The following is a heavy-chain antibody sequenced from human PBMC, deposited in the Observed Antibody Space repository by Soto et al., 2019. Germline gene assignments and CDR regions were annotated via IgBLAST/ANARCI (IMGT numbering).Heavy chain of an antibody. Sequence: GSLRLSCAASGFTFSSYAMSWVRQAPGKGLEWVSAISGSGGSTYYADSVKGRFTISRDNSKNTLYLQMNSLRAEDTAVYYCAKDSRFLEWLDWFDPWGQGTLVTVSS. J-gene: IGHJ5*02. CDR2: ISGSGGST. D-gene: IGHD3-3*01. CDR1: GFTFSSYA. V-gene: IGHV3-23*01. CDR3: AKDSRFLEWLDWFDP.